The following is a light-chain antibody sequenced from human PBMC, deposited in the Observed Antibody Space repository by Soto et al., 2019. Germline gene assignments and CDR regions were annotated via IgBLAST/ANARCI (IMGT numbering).Light chain of an antibody. CDR2: AAS. V-gene: IGKV1-27*01. CDR1: QGISNY. CDR3: QNYHTAPHT. Sequence: DIQMTQSPSSLSVSVGDTVTITCRASQGISNYLAWYQQRPGKVPKLLIYAASTLQSGVPSRFSGSRSAIDFTLTITSLQPEDVATYYCQNYHTAPHTFGGGTKVEIK. J-gene: IGKJ4*01.